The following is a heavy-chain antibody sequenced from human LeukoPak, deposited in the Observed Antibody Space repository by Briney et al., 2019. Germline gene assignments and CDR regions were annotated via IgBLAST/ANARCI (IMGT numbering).Heavy chain of an antibody. Sequence: PGGSLRLSCAASGFPFSSYWMAWVRQAPGKGLEWVASIKQDGGETFYVDSVKGRFTISRDNSKNTLYLQMNSLRAEDTAVYYCARGGGSYLAYYYGMDVWGQGTTVTVSS. CDR2: IKQDGGET. J-gene: IGHJ6*02. CDR1: GFPFSSYW. V-gene: IGHV3-7*03. D-gene: IGHD1-26*01. CDR3: ARGGGSYLAYYYGMDV.